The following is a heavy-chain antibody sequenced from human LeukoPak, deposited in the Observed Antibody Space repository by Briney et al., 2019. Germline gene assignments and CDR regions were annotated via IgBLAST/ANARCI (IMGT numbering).Heavy chain of an antibody. Sequence: GGSLRLSCAASGFIFSNYEMTWVRQAPGKGLEWVSYISSSGNTIYYTDSVKGRFTISRDNAKNSLYLQMNSLRAEDTAVYYCAKYYYDSSGYYSYWGQGTLVTVSS. D-gene: IGHD3-22*01. CDR3: AKYYYDSSGYYSY. J-gene: IGHJ4*02. CDR1: GFIFSNYE. CDR2: ISSSGNTI. V-gene: IGHV3-48*03.